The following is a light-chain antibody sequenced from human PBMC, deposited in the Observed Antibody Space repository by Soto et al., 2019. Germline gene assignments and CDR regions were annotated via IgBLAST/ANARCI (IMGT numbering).Light chain of an antibody. V-gene: IGKV1-5*03. Sequence: DIQVTQSPSTLSASVGDSVTISCRASQIISNWLAWYQQKPGKAPKLLIYKASTLESGVPSRFSGSGSGTDFTLTISSLQPDDFATYYCQPYNTFLLTFGPGTRVGIK. J-gene: IGKJ3*01. CDR1: QIISNW. CDR3: QPYNTFLLT. CDR2: KAS.